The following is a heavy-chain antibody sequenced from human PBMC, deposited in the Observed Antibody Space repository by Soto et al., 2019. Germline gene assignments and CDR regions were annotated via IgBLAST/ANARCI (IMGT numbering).Heavy chain of an antibody. CDR3: ARTPRAQMIVLEAATRFDY. D-gene: IGHD2-15*01. Sequence: QVQLVQSGAEVKRPGASVKVSCKASCYTFTTYGFNWVRQTPGQALEWMGWISPYNGDTNYAQNFQGRVTLTTDTSTSTAYRELRSLTSDDTAVYYCARTPRAQMIVLEAATRFDYWGQGVLVTVAS. CDR2: ISPYNGDT. V-gene: IGHV1-18*04. CDR1: CYTFTTYG. J-gene: IGHJ4*02.